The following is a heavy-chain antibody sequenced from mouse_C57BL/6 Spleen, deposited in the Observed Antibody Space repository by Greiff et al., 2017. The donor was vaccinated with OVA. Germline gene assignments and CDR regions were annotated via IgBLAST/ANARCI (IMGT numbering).Heavy chain of an antibody. Sequence: EVQLVESGPGLVKPSQSLSLTCSVTGYSITSGYFWNWIRQLPGNQLEWLGYISYDGSNNYKPSLKNQISITHDTSKNPFFLKLNSVATEDTATYYCARDTAYWGQGTLVTVSA. CDR3: ARDTAY. CDR2: ISYDGSN. J-gene: IGHJ3*01. V-gene: IGHV3-6*01. CDR1: GYSITSGYF.